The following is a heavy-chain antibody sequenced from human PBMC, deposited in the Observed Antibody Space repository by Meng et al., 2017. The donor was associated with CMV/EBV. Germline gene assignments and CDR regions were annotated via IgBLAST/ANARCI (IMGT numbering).Heavy chain of an antibody. CDR3: ARDWPPRYCSSTSCYKEDYYYYGMDV. J-gene: IGHJ6*02. CDR1: GYSISSVYY. V-gene: IGHV4-38-2*02. D-gene: IGHD2-2*01. Sequence: SETLSPTCTVSGYSISSVYYWGWIRQPPGKGLEWIGSIYHSGSTYYNPSLKSRVTISADTSKNQFSLKLSSVTAADTAVYYCARDWPPRYCSSTSCYKEDYYYYGMDVWGQGTTVTVSS. CDR2: IYHSGST.